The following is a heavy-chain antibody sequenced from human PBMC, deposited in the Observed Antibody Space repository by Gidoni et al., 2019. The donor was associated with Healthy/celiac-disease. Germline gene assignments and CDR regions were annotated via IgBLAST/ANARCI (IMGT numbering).Heavy chain of an antibody. V-gene: IGHV4-39*01. CDR3: ARLVGKYSSGWYFDY. J-gene: IGHJ4*02. CDR1: GGSISSSSYY. D-gene: IGHD6-19*01. Sequence: QLQLQESGPGLVKPSETLSLTCTVSGGSISSSSYYWGWIRQPPGKGLEWIGSIYYSGSTYYNPSLKSRVTISVDTSKNQFSLKLSSVTAADTAVYYCARLVGKYSSGWYFDYWGQGTLVTVSS. CDR2: IYYSGST.